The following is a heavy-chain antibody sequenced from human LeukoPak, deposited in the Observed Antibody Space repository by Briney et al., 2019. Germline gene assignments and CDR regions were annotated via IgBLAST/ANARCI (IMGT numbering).Heavy chain of an antibody. CDR1: GYSFTSYC. Sequence: GESLKISCKVSGYSFTSYCIGWVRQMPGKGLEWMGIIYPGDSGPTYSPSFQGQVPISVDKYINTAYLQWSSLQASDTAMYYCGMSGDRVPLQDDVFDVWGQGTMVTVS. V-gene: IGHV5-51*01. D-gene: IGHD1-26*01. CDR2: IYPGDSGP. J-gene: IGHJ3*01. CDR3: GMSGDRVPLQDDVFDV.